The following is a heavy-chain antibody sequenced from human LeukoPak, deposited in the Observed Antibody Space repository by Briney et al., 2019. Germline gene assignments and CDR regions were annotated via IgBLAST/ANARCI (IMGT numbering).Heavy chain of an antibody. D-gene: IGHD2-21*01. V-gene: IGHV1-8*03. Sequence: GASVKVSCKASGYTFTSYDINWVRQATGQGLEWMGWMNPNSGNTGYAQEFQGRVTITRNTSISTAYMELSSLRSEDTAVYYCAREVSVMDAFDIWGQGTMVTVSS. CDR1: GYTFTSYD. J-gene: IGHJ3*02. CDR3: AREVSVMDAFDI. CDR2: MNPNSGNT.